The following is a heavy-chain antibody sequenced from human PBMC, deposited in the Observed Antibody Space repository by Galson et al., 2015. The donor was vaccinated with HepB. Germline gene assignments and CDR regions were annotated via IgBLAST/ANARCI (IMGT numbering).Heavy chain of an antibody. V-gene: IGHV4-38-2*02. CDR2: IYYTGTT. Sequence: ETLSLTCTVSGYSISSGYYWGWIRQPPGKGLEWIVSIYYTGTTHYNPSLRSRVTISVDTSKNQSSLNLSSVTAADTAVYYCARGIQWLVGGYFDYWGQGTLVAVSS. D-gene: IGHD6-19*01. CDR3: ARGIQWLVGGYFDY. J-gene: IGHJ4*02. CDR1: GYSISSGYY.